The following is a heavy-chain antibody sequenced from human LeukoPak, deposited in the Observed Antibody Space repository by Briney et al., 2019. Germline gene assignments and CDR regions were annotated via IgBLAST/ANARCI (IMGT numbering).Heavy chain of an antibody. Sequence: SETLSLTCAVYGGSFSGYYWSRIRQPPGKGLEWIGSIYYSGSTYYNPSLKSRVTISVDTSKNQFSLKLSSVTAADTAVYYCARHVRDYGDYLYYFDYWGQGTLVTVSS. V-gene: IGHV4-34*01. CDR2: IYYSGST. CDR1: GGSFSGYY. CDR3: ARHVRDYGDYLYYFDY. J-gene: IGHJ4*02. D-gene: IGHD4-17*01.